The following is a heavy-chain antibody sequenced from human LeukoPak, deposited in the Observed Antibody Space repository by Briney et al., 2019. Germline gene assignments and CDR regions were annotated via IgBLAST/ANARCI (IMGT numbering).Heavy chain of an antibody. V-gene: IGHV4-39*07. D-gene: IGHD4-23*01. J-gene: IGHJ4*02. Sequence: SETLSLTCTVSGGSISSSSYYWGWIRQPPGKGLEWIGSIYYSGSTYYNPSLKSRVTISVDTSKNQFSLKLSSVTAADTAVYYCARDEDYGGTYYFDYWGQGTLVTVSS. CDR1: GGSISSSSYY. CDR2: IYYSGST. CDR3: ARDEDYGGTYYFDY.